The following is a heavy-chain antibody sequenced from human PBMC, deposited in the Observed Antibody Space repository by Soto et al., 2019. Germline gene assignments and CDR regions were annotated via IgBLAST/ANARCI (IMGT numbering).Heavy chain of an antibody. J-gene: IGHJ4*02. V-gene: IGHV1-69*13. CDR1: LGTFSIYA. CDR3: ARAMVRGPFDY. CDR2: IIPIFGTA. D-gene: IGHD3-10*01. Sequence: SVKVSCQDSLGTFSIYASSWVRQAPGQGLEWMGGIIPIFGTANYAQKFQGRVTITADESTSTAYMELSSLRSEDTAVYYCARAMVRGPFDYWGQGNRVTVSA.